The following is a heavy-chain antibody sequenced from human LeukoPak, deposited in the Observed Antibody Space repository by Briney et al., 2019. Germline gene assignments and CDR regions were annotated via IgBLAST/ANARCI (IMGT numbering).Heavy chain of an antibody. CDR3: ARLWGPFGGNSETDAFDI. CDR2: IYYRGDT. J-gene: IGHJ3*02. V-gene: IGHV4-59*08. CDR1: GGSISSYY. D-gene: IGHD4-23*01. Sequence: PSETLSLTCTVSGGSISSYYWSWIRQPPGKGLEWLGYIYYRGDTNYNPSLKSRVTISVDTSKNQFSLKLSSVTAADTAVYYCARLWGPFGGNSETDAFDIWGQGTMVTVSS.